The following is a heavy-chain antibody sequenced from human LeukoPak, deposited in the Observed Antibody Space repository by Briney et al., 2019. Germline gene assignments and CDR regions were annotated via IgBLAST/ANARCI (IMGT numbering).Heavy chain of an antibody. D-gene: IGHD3-3*01. V-gene: IGHV3-30-3*01. Sequence: GGSLRLSCAASGFTFSSYAMHWVRQAPGKGLEWVAVISYDGSNKYYADSVKGRFTISRDNSKNALYLQMNSLRAEDTAVYYCAKEVTYYDFWSGPGAFDIWGQGTMVTVSS. CDR1: GFTFSSYA. J-gene: IGHJ3*02. CDR3: AKEVTYYDFWSGPGAFDI. CDR2: ISYDGSNK.